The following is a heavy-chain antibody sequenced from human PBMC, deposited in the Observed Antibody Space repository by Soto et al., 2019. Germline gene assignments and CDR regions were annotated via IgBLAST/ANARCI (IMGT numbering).Heavy chain of an antibody. CDR2: IDPSDSYT. Sequence: ESLKISCKGSGYSFTSYWVSWVRQMPGKGLEWMGRIDPSDSYTNYSPSFQGHVTISADKSISAAYLQWSSLKASDTAMYYCASTLVVVPAAIRRSGYYYGMDVWGQGTTVTVSS. CDR1: GYSFTSYW. D-gene: IGHD2-2*02. CDR3: ASTLVVVPAAIRRSGYYYGMDV. J-gene: IGHJ6*02. V-gene: IGHV5-10-1*01.